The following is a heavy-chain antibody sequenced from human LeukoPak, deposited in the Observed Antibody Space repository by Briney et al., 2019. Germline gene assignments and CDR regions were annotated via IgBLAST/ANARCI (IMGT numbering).Heavy chain of an antibody. CDR2: IKQDGSEE. D-gene: IGHD6-19*01. CDR1: GLTLSSYW. CDR3: AGGTGWLIDY. Sequence: PGGSLRLSCAASGLTLSSYWMNWVRQAPGKGLEWVTIIKQDGSEEHYVDSVKGRFTISRDSAKNSVYLQMNSLRAEDTAMYYCAGGTGWLIDYWGQGALVTVSS. V-gene: IGHV3-7*03. J-gene: IGHJ4*02.